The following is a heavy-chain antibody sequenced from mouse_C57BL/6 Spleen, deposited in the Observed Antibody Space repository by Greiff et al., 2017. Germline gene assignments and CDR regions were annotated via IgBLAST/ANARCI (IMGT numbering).Heavy chain of an antibody. CDR3: RIYYYGSSSFDY. Sequence: VKQSCKASGYTFTSYGLSWVKQRTGQGLEWIGEIYPRSGNTYYNEKFKGKATLTADKSSSTAYMELRSLTSEDSAVYFCRIYYYGSSSFDYWGQGTTLTVSS. CDR2: IYPRSGNT. CDR1: GYTFTSYG. J-gene: IGHJ2*01. D-gene: IGHD1-1*01. V-gene: IGHV1-81*01.